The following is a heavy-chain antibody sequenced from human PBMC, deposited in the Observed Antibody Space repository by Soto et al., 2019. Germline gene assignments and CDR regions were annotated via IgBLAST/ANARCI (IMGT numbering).Heavy chain of an antibody. Sequence: PGGSLRLSCAASGFTLSSYAMSSVRQAPGKGLEWVSAISGSGGSTNYADSVKGRFTISRDNSKNTLYLQMNSLRAEDTAVSDCAKVNPSYAFDIWGQGTMVTVSS. J-gene: IGHJ3*02. CDR2: ISGSGGST. CDR3: AKVNPSYAFDI. V-gene: IGHV3-23*01. CDR1: GFTLSSYA. D-gene: IGHD3-10*01.